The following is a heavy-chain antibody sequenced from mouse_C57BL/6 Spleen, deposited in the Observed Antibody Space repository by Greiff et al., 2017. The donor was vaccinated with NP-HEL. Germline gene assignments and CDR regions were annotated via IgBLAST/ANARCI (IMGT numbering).Heavy chain of an antibody. CDR2: FHPYNDDT. D-gene: IGHD2-4*01. CDR3: ARAGDDYDAWFAY. V-gene: IGHV1-47*01. J-gene: IGHJ3*01. Sequence: QVQLKESGAELVKPGASVKMSCKASGYTFTTYPIEWMKQNHGKSLEWIGNFHPYNDDTKYNEKFKGKATLTVEKSSSTVYLELSRLTSDDSAVYYCARAGDDYDAWFAYWGQGTLVTVSA. CDR1: GYTFTTYP.